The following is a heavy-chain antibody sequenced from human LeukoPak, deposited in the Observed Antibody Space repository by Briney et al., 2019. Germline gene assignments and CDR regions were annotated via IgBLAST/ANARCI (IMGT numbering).Heavy chain of an antibody. CDR1: GFSFSSYW. D-gene: IGHD3-9*01. V-gene: IGHV3-7*01. CDR2: MKQDGSEK. J-gene: IGHJ4*02. Sequence: GGSLRLFCAASGFSFSSYWMSWVRQAPGKGLDWVANMKQDGSEKYYEDSVKGRFTIFRENAKNPLSLQMNSLRPEDTAVYYCARDGLDTLTGYYGIDFEYWGQGTLITVSS. CDR3: ARDGLDTLTGYYGIDFEY.